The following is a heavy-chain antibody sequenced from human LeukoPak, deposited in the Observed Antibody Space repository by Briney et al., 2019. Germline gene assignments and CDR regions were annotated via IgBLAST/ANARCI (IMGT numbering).Heavy chain of an antibody. CDR3: ARLADIVVVPAARRPEYYYYGMDV. D-gene: IGHD2-2*01. J-gene: IGHJ6*02. V-gene: IGHV5-51*01. CDR1: GYSFTSYW. CDR2: IYPGDSDT. Sequence: GESLKISCKGSGYSFTSYWIGWVPQMPGKGLEWMGIIYPGDSDTRYSPSFQGQVTISADKSISTAYLQWSSLKASDTAMYYCARLADIVVVPAARRPEYYYYGMDVWGQGTTVTVSS.